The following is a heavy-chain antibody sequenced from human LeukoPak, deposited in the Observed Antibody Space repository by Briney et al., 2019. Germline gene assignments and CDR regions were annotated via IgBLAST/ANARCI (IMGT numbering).Heavy chain of an antibody. CDR1: GGSFSGYY. Sequence: SETLSLTCAVYGGSFSGYYWSWIRQPPGKGLEWIGEINHSGSTNYNPSLKSRVTISVDTSKNQFSLKLSSVTAADTAVYYCARGVVPATLDWYYYYMDVWGKGTTVTVSS. J-gene: IGHJ6*03. D-gene: IGHD2-2*01. V-gene: IGHV4-34*01. CDR3: ARGVVPATLDWYYYYMDV. CDR2: INHSGST.